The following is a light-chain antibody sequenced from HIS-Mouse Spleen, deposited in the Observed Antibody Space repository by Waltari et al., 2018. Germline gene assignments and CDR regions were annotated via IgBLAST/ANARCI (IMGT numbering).Light chain of an antibody. Sequence: QSALTQPASVSGSPGQSITISCTGTSSDVGGYNYVSWYQQHPGKAPKLMIYEVSNRPSGVSNRFSGSTSGNTASLTISGLQAEDEADYYCSSYTSSSTQVFGTGTKVTVL. CDR3: SSYTSSSTQV. CDR2: EVS. J-gene: IGLJ1*01. V-gene: IGLV2-14*01. CDR1: SSDVGGYNY.